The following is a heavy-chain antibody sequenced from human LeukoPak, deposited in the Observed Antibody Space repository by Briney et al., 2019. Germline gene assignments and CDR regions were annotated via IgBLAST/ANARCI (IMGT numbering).Heavy chain of an antibody. CDR1: GFTFSSYS. V-gene: IGHV3-21*01. CDR2: ISSSSSYI. CDR3: ASEEGY. J-gene: IGHJ4*02. Sequence: GGSLRLSCAASGFTFSSYSMNWVRQAPGKGLEWVSSISSSSSYIYYGDSVKGRFTISRDNAKNSLYLQMNSLRAEDTAVYYCASEEGYWGQGTLVTVSS.